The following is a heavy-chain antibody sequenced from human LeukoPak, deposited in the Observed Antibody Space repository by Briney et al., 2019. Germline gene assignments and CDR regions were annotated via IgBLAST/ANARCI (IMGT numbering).Heavy chain of an antibody. V-gene: IGHV3-23*01. D-gene: IGHD2-15*01. CDR2: ISGSGGST. Sequence: QPGGSLRLSCAASGFTFSSYAMSWVRQAPGKGLEWVSAISGSGGSTYYADSVKGRFTISRDNSKNTLYLQMNSLRAEDTAVYYCAKAGYCSGGSCSRYYYYYYGMDVWGQGTTVTVSS. CDR3: AKAGYCSGGSCSRYYYYYYGMDV. CDR1: GFTFSSYA. J-gene: IGHJ6*02.